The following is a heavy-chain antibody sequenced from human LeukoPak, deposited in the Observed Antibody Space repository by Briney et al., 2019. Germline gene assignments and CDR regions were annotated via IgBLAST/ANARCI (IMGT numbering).Heavy chain of an antibody. V-gene: IGHV4-59*08. CDR3: ARWYYSGWAFDY. D-gene: IGHD6-19*01. Sequence: PSETLSLTCDVSGGXISSYYCNWIRQPPGKGLEWIGYIHDSGSTKYNPSLKSRVAISVDTSKSQFSLKLSSVTAADTAVYYCARWYYSGWAFDYWGQGTLVTVSS. J-gene: IGHJ4*02. CDR2: IHDSGST. CDR1: GGXISSYY.